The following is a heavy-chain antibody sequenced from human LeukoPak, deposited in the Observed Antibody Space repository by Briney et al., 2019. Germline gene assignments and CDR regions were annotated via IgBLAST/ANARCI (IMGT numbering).Heavy chain of an antibody. CDR3: AKPSYVAGFDP. CDR1: GFTFSSYG. J-gene: IGHJ5*02. V-gene: IGHV3-30*18. D-gene: IGHD6-19*01. CDR2: ISYDGSNK. Sequence: PGGSLRLSCAASGFTFSSYGMHWVRQAPGKGLEWVAVISYDGSNKYYADSVKGRFTISRDNSKNTLYLQMNSLRAEDTAVYYCAKPSYVAGFDPWGQGTLVTVSS.